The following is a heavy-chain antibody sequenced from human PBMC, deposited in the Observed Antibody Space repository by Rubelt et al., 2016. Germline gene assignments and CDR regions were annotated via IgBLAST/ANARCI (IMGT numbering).Heavy chain of an antibody. Sequence: QVQLQQWGAGLLKPSETLSLTCAVYGGSFSGYFWSWIRQPPGKGLEWIGEISHSRSTNYNPSLTSQVTIALDRSKNQFSLKLSSVTAAETAVYYCARQEYGSDTSCYDYWGQGTLVTVSS. V-gene: IGHV4-34*01. CDR2: ISHSRST. D-gene: IGHD2-2*01. J-gene: IGHJ4*02. CDR1: GGSFSGYF. CDR3: ARQEYGSDTSCYDY.